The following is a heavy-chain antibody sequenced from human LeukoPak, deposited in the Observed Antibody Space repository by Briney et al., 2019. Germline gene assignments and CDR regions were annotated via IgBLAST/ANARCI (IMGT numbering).Heavy chain of an antibody. Sequence: GGSLRLSCAASGFTFSSYSMNWVRQAPGKGLEWVSYISSSSSTIYYADSVKGRFTISRDNAKNSLYLQMDSLRAEDTAVYYCARVFYVAGPRYFDYWGQGTLVTVSS. J-gene: IGHJ4*02. CDR3: ARVFYVAGPRYFDY. V-gene: IGHV3-48*04. CDR2: ISSSSSTI. D-gene: IGHD6-19*01. CDR1: GFTFSSYS.